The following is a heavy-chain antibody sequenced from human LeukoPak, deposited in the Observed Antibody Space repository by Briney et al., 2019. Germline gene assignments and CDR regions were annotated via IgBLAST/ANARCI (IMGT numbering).Heavy chain of an antibody. CDR2: INPNSGGT. CDR1: GYTFTGYY. J-gene: IGHJ4*02. CDR3: ARAGGAARPVDY. V-gene: IGHV1-2*02. D-gene: IGHD6-6*01. Sequence: ASVKVSCKASGYTFTGYYMHWVRQASGQGLEWMGWINPNSGGTNYAQKFQGRVTMTRDTSITTAYMELSRLRSDDTAVYYCARAGGAARPVDYWGQGTLVTVSS.